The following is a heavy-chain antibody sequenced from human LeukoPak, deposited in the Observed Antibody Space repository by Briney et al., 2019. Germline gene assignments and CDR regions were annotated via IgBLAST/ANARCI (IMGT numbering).Heavy chain of an antibody. J-gene: IGHJ6*03. Sequence: GGSLRLSCAASGFTFSSYGMHWVRQAPGKGLEWVAVISYDGSNKYYADSVKGRFTISRDNSKNTLYLQMNSLRAEDTAVYYCATVGYSSSSDYYYYYMDVWGKGTTVTVSS. V-gene: IGHV3-30*03. CDR1: GFTFSSYG. D-gene: IGHD6-13*01. CDR2: ISYDGSNK. CDR3: ATVGYSSSSDYYYYYMDV.